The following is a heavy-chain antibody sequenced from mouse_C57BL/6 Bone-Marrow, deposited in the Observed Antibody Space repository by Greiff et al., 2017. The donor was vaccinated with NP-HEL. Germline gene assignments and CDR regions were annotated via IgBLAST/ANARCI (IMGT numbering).Heavy chain of an antibody. J-gene: IGHJ2*01. V-gene: IGHV5-12*01. D-gene: IGHD2-5*01. CDR2: ISNGGGST. Sequence: EVKLMESGGGLVQPGGSLKLSCAASGFTFSDYYMYWVRQTPEKRLEWVAYISNGGGSTYYPDTVKGRFTISRDNAKNTLYLQMSRLKSEDTAMYYCARHSPVRGDYFDYWGQGTTLTVSS. CDR3: ARHSPVRGDYFDY. CDR1: GFTFSDYY.